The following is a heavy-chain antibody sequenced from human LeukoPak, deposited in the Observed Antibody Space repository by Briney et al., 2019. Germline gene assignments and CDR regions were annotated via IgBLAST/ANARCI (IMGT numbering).Heavy chain of an antibody. J-gene: IGHJ4*02. CDR1: GFTFSDYE. Sequence: GGSLRLSCVASGFTFSDYEMNWASQVPGKGPEWVSYISSSGSTIYHADSVKGRFTISRDNAKNSVYLQMDSLRAEDTAVYYCARGYSGHYSYSQYYFDFWGQGTLVTVSS. CDR2: ISSSGSTI. CDR3: ARGYSGHYSYSQYYFDF. D-gene: IGHD3-22*01. V-gene: IGHV3-48*03.